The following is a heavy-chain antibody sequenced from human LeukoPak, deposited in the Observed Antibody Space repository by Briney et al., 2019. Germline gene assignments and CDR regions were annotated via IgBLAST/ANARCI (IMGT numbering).Heavy chain of an antibody. V-gene: IGHV3-33*01. Sequence: GGSLRLSCAASGFTFSSYGMHWVRQAPGKGLEWVAVIWYDGSNKYYADSVKGRFTISRDNSKNTLYLQMNSLRAEDTAVYYCARDGAYSSGDRIDYWGQGTLVTVSS. J-gene: IGHJ4*02. D-gene: IGHD6-19*01. CDR1: GFTFSSYG. CDR3: ARDGAYSSGDRIDY. CDR2: IWYDGSNK.